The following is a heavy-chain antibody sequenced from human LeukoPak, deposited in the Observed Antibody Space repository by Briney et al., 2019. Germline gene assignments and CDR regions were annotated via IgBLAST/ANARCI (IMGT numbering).Heavy chain of an antibody. J-gene: IGHJ5*02. D-gene: IGHD6-13*01. Sequence: PGRSLRLSCAASGFTFSSYATHWVRQAPGKGLEWVAVISYDGSNKYYADSVKGRFTISRDNSKNTLYLQMNSLRAEDTAVYYCARDTSAAGTGWFDPWGQGTLVTVSS. V-gene: IGHV3-30*01. CDR1: GFTFSSYA. CDR3: ARDTSAAGTGWFDP. CDR2: ISYDGSNK.